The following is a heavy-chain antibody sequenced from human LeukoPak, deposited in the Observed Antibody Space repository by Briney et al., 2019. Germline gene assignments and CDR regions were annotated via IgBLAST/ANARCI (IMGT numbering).Heavy chain of an antibody. J-gene: IGHJ3*02. CDR2: ISGTGTT. D-gene: IGHD6-13*01. CDR1: GFTFSSYA. CDR3: AKYSAPGTKGFDI. V-gene: IGHV3-23*01. Sequence: GGSLRLSCAASGFTFSSYAMSWVRQAPGKGLEWVSTISGTGTTHYADSVKGRFTISRDNSKNTLFLQMNSLRAEDTAVYYCAKYSAPGTKGFDIWGQGTMVTVSS.